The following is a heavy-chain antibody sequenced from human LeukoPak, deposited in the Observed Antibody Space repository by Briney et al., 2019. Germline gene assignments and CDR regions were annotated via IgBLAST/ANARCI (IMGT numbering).Heavy chain of an antibody. J-gene: IGHJ3*02. CDR3: ARDRGYDNAFDI. Sequence: GGSLRLSCAASGFTFSSYWMHWVRQAPGKGLVWVSRINSDGSSTTYADSVKGRFTISRDNAKNTLYLQMNSLRAEDTAVYYCARDRGYDNAFDIWGQGTMVTVTS. D-gene: IGHD5-12*01. CDR2: INSDGSST. CDR1: GFTFSSYW. V-gene: IGHV3-74*01.